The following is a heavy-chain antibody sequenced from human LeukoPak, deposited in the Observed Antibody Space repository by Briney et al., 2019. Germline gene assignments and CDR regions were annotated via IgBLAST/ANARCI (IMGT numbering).Heavy chain of an antibody. Sequence: PGRSLRLSCAASAFTFSSYAMHWVRQAPGKGLEWVAVIWYDGSNEYYADSVKGRFTISRDNSKNTLYLQMNSVRAEDTAVYYCARDSGIACFDIWGQGTMVTVSS. CDR3: ARDSGIACFDI. V-gene: IGHV3-33*01. CDR2: IWYDGSNE. CDR1: AFTFSSYA. J-gene: IGHJ3*02. D-gene: IGHD6-13*01.